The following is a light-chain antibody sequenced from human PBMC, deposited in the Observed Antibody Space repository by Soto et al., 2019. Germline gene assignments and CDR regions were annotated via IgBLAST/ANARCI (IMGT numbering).Light chain of an antibody. V-gene: IGKV1-39*01. CDR2: AAS. J-gene: IGKJ4*01. CDR3: PVSYSPLHT. CDR1: QSISSY. Sequence: YPTSLSASVGDRVTSTCRASQSISSYLNWYQQKPGKAPKLLIYAASSLQSGVPSRFSGSGSGTDFTLTICSLQPEDFATDYCPVSYSPLHTFGEGTNVDIK.